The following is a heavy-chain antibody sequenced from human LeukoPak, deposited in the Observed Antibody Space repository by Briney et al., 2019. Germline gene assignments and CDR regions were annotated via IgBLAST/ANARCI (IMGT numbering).Heavy chain of an antibody. D-gene: IGHD2-15*01. V-gene: IGHV4-39*01. CDR2: IYYSGST. CDR1: GGSISSSSYY. Sequence: SETLSLTCTVSGGSISSSSYYWGWIRQPPGKGLEWIGSIYYSGSTYYNPSLKSRVTISVDTSKNQFSLKLSFVTAADTAVYYCAGFIVVVVAATSWGQGTLVTVSS. J-gene: IGHJ4*02. CDR3: AGFIVVVVAATS.